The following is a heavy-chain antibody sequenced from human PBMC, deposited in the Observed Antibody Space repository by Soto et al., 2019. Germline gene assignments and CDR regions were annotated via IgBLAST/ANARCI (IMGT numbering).Heavy chain of an antibody. J-gene: IGHJ5*02. V-gene: IGHV3-53*01. D-gene: IGHD3-16*01. CDR2: IYSGGFT. Sequence: GETLRLSCAASGSAVHSYYLSWVRQAPGKGLEWVSVIYSGGFTYYADSAKGRFTISRDTSKNTLYLQMSSLRAEDTAVYYCASWRSYGSHPHGYLWGQG. CDR1: GSAVHSYY. CDR3: ASWRSYGSHPHGYL.